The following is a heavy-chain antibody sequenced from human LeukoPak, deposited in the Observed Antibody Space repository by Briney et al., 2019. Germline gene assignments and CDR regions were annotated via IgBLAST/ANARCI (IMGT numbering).Heavy chain of an antibody. J-gene: IGHJ4*02. CDR3: ASELLWFGELYLDY. CDR1: GITFSSYS. V-gene: IGHV3-21*01. Sequence: GGSLRLSCAASGITFSSYSMNWFRQAPGKGLEWVSSISSSSSYIYYADSVKGRFTISRDNAKNSLYLQMNSLRAEDTAVYYCASELLWFGELYLDYWGQGTLVTVSS. CDR2: ISSSSSYI. D-gene: IGHD3-10*01.